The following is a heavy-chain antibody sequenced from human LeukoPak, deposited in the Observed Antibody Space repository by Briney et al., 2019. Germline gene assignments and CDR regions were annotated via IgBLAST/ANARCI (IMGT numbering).Heavy chain of an antibody. Sequence: ASVRVSCKASGYTFTRYGITWARQAPGQGLEWMGWISAYNGNTKNAHKVQGRVTMTTDTSTSTAYMELRSLRSDDTAVYYCARGYSDYDLDYWGQGTLVTVSS. V-gene: IGHV1-18*01. J-gene: IGHJ4*02. CDR2: ISAYNGNT. CDR1: GYTFTRYG. CDR3: ARGYSDYDLDY. D-gene: IGHD5-12*01.